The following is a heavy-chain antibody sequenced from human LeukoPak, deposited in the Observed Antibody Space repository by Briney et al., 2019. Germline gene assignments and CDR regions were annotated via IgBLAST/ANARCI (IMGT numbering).Heavy chain of an antibody. CDR1: GFTFSACW. J-gene: IGHJ3*02. CDR2: IKQDGSEK. D-gene: IGHD3-3*01. Sequence: GGSLRLSCAASGFTFSACWMSWVRQAPGKGLEWVATIKQDGSEKYYVDSVKGRFTISRDNAKNSLYLQMNSLRAEDTAVYYCARGDPDISFGVAGEAFDIWGQETMVTVSS. CDR3: ARGDPDISFGVAGEAFDI. V-gene: IGHV3-7*01.